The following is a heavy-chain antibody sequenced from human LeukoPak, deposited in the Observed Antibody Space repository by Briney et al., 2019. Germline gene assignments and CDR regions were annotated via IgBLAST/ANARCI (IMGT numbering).Heavy chain of an antibody. CDR1: GGSFSGYY. D-gene: IGHD3-3*01. CDR2: INHSGST. V-gene: IGHV4-34*01. CDR3: ARGFWSGSPFDY. Sequence: NPSETLSLTCAVYGGSFSGYYWSWIRQPPGKGLEWIGEINHSGSTNYNPSLKSRVTISVDTSKNQFSLTLSSVTAADTAVYYCARGFWSGSPFDYWGQGTLVTVSS. J-gene: IGHJ4*02.